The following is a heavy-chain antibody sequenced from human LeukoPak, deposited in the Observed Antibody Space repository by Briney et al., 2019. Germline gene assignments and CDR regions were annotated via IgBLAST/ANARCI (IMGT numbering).Heavy chain of an antibody. J-gene: IGHJ4*02. Sequence: SETPSLTCAVYGGSFSGYYWSWIRQPPGKGLEWIGEINHSGSTNYNPSLKSRVTISVDTSKNQFSLKLSSVTAADTAVYYCARGGPDIVVVPAVHDYWGQGTLVTVSS. CDR1: GGSFSGYY. V-gene: IGHV4-34*01. CDR3: ARGGPDIVVVPAVHDY. D-gene: IGHD2-2*01. CDR2: INHSGST.